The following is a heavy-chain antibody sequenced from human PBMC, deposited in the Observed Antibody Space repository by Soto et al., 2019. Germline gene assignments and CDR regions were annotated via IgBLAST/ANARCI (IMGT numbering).Heavy chain of an antibody. CDR2: ISWNSGSI. J-gene: IGHJ3*02. V-gene: IGHV3-9*01. CDR3: AKDIRIAVPELAFDI. CDR1: GFTFDDYA. Sequence: AGGSLRLSCAASGFTFDDYAMHWVRQAPGKGLEWVSGISWNSGSIGYADSVKGRFTISRDNAKNSLYLQMNSLRAEDTALYYCAKDIRIAVPELAFDIWGQGTMVTVAS. D-gene: IGHD6-19*01.